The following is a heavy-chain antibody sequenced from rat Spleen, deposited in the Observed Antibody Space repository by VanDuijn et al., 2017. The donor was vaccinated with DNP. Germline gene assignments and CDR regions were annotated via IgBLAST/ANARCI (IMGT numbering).Heavy chain of an antibody. CDR2: ISPSGGYT. Sequence: EVQLVETGGGLVQPGRSLKLSCVASGITFSSYWMTWVRQVPGKGLEWVASISPSGGYTYYRDSVKGRFTVSRDNTYSTLYLQMDSLRSEDTATYYCARGVYYYSATYWYFDFWGPGTMVSVSS. D-gene: IGHD1-1*01. CDR3: ARGVYYYSATYWYFDF. V-gene: IGHV5-31*01. CDR1: GITFSSYW. J-gene: IGHJ1*01.